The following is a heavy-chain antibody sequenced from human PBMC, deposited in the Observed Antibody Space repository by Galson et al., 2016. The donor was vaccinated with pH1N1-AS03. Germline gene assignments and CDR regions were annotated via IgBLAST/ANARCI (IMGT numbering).Heavy chain of an antibody. Sequence: SVKVSCKASGYPFTAYYMHWVRQAPGQGLEWMGWISPNSGGTNSAQKFQGRVTLTTSISVVYMELSGLRSDDTAIYYCANNNGWGQGTLVTVSS. CDR1: GYPFTAYY. CDR2: ISPNSGGT. V-gene: IGHV1-2*02. J-gene: IGHJ4*02. D-gene: IGHD1-14*01. CDR3: ANNNG.